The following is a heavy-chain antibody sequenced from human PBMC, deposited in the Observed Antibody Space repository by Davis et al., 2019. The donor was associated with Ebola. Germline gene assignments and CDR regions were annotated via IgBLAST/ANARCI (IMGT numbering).Heavy chain of an antibody. CDR3: ARDQVTIFGVVIEAFDI. Sequence: ASVKVSCKASGYTFTSYDINWVRQATGQGLEWMGWMNPNSGNTGYAQKFQGRVTMTRNTSISTAYMELRSLRSDDTAVYYCARDQVTIFGVVIEAFDIWGQGTMVTVSS. D-gene: IGHD3-3*01. J-gene: IGHJ3*02. V-gene: IGHV1-8*01. CDR2: MNPNSGNT. CDR1: GYTFTSYD.